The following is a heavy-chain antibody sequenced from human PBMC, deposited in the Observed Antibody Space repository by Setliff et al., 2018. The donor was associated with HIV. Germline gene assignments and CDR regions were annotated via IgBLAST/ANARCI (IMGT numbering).Heavy chain of an antibody. CDR1: GGSISSSSYY. CDR3: ARQRAGPDY. Sequence: SETLSLTCTVSGGSISSSSYYWGWIRQPPGKGLEWIGSIYYSGSTYYNPSLKSRVTIPVDTSKNQFSLKLSSVTAADTAVYYCARQRAGPDYWGQGTLVTVLL. J-gene: IGHJ4*02. V-gene: IGHV4-39*01. CDR2: IYYSGST.